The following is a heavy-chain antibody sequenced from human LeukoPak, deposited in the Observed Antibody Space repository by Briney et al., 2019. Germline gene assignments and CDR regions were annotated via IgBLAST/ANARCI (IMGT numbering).Heavy chain of an antibody. J-gene: IGHJ4*02. CDR2: ISGSGDTT. V-gene: IGHV3-23*01. CDR3: AKDMEGSVADYFDY. D-gene: IGHD3-10*01. CDR1: GFTFSDYY. Sequence: PGGSLRLSCAASGFTFSDYYMSWVRQAPGKGLEWVSAISGSGDTTYYADSVKGRFTISRDNSKNTLYLQMNSLRADDTAVYYCAKDMEGSVADYFDYWGQGTLVTVSS.